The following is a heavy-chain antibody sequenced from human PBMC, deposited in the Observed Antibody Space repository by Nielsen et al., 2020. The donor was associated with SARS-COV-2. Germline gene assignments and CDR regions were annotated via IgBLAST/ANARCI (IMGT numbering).Heavy chain of an antibody. V-gene: IGHV4-4*02. J-gene: IGHJ5*02. CDR3: ARGFGSGRFDP. D-gene: IGHD3-10*01. Sequence: SETLSLTCAVSGGSISSSNWWSWVRQPPGTGLEWIGEINQSGSTSYSPSLKSRVTISFDTSKNQFSLTQTSVTAADTAVYYCARGFGSGRFDPWGQGTLVIVSS. CDR1: GGSISSSNW. CDR2: INQSGST.